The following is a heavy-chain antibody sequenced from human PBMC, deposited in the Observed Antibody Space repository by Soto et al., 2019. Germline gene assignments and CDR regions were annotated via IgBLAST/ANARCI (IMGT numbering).Heavy chain of an antibody. CDR3: ARTTGSPGFDY. CDR1: GASIRNFY. D-gene: IGHD1-1*01. J-gene: IGHJ4*02. Sequence: QVHLQESGPGLVKPSETMSLTCTASGASIRNFYWNWFRQFPGKGLEWIGHIYNRERTNYNPSLKSRVTISVATSKNQFSLKLSSVTVADTAVYYCARTTGSPGFDYWGQGTLVTVSS. CDR2: IYNRERT. V-gene: IGHV4-59*01.